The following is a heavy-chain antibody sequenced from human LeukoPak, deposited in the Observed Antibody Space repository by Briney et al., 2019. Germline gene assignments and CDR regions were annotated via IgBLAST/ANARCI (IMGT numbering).Heavy chain of an antibody. V-gene: IGHV3-72*01. D-gene: IGHD4/OR15-4a*01. CDR2: TRNKVNSYTT. Sequence: PGGSLRLSCAASGFTFSDHYIDWVRQAPGKGLEWVARTRNKVNSYTTAYAASVTGRFTVSRDDSSNPVYLQINSLKIEDTAVYYCARSMYGEGRRIIDFDYWGQGSLLTVSS. J-gene: IGHJ4*02. CDR1: GFTFSDHY. CDR3: ARSMYGEGRRIIDFDY.